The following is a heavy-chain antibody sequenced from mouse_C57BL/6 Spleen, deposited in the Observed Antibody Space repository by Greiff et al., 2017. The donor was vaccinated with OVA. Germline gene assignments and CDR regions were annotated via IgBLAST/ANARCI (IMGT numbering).Heavy chain of an antibody. Sequence: QVQLQQSGPELVKPGASVKISCKASGYAFSSSWMNWVKQRPGKGLEWIGRIYPGAGDTNYNGKFKGKATLTADKSSSTAYMQLSSLTAEDSAVYFCARAYDYDDAMDYWGQGTSVTVSS. CDR3: ARAYDYDDAMDY. CDR2: IYPGAGDT. CDR1: GYAFSSSW. J-gene: IGHJ4*01. V-gene: IGHV1-82*01. D-gene: IGHD2-4*01.